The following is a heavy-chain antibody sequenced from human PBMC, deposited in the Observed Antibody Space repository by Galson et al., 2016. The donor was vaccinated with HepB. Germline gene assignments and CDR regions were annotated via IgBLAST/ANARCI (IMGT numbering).Heavy chain of an antibody. CDR3: ARDLESYYGSGSYYY. D-gene: IGHD3-10*01. CDR2: INPSGGSA. J-gene: IGHJ4*02. Sequence: SVKVSCKASGYTFTNYYMHWVRQAPGQGLEWMGIINPSGGSASYAQKFQGRVTMTRDTSTSTVYMELSSLRSEDTAIYYCARDLESYYGSGSYYYWGQGTLVTVSS. V-gene: IGHV1-46*01. CDR1: GYTFTNYY.